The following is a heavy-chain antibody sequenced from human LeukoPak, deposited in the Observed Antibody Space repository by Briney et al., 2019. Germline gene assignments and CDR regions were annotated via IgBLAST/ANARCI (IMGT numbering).Heavy chain of an antibody. CDR3: AKPKGTHCSSTSCYLSCFDY. CDR2: ISGSCGST. D-gene: IGHD2-2*01. CDR1: GFTFSSYA. V-gene: IGHV3-23*01. Sequence: GASLRLSCAASGFTFSSYAMSWVRKAPGKGLEWVSAISGSCGSTYYADSVKGRFTISRDNSNNTLYLQMNSLRAEDTAVYYCAKPKGTHCSSTSCYLSCFDYWGQGTLVTVPS. J-gene: IGHJ4*02.